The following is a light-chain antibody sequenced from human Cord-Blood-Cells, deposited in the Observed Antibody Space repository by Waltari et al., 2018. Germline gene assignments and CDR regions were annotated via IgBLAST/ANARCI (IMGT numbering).Light chain of an antibody. CDR2: KDS. CDR1: ALPTQY. V-gene: IGLV3-25*03. J-gene: IGLJ3*02. CDR3: QSADSSGTYEV. Sequence: SYELTQPPSVSVSPGQTARITCSGDALPTQYAYWYQQKPGQAPVLGIYKDSERPSGIPERFSGSSSGTTVTLTISGVQAEDEADYYCQSADSSGTYEVFGGGTKLTVL.